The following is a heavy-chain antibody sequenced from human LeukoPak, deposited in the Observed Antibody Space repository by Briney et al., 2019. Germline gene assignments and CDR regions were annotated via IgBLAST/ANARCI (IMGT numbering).Heavy chain of an antibody. V-gene: IGHV4-34*01. Sequence: SETLSLTCAVSGASFSSYSWSWIRQLPGAGLEWIAEINFTGNTETGTTSYSPSLKSRVTISADTSTNQLSLHLRSATVADTGVYFCARAFSGFWEFDFWGQGTLVTVSS. CDR3: ARAFSGFWEFDF. CDR2: INFTGNTETGTT. J-gene: IGHJ4*02. D-gene: IGHD3-3*01. CDR1: GASFSSYS.